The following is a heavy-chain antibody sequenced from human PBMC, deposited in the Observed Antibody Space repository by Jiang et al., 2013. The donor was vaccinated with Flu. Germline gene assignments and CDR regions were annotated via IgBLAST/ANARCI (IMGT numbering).Heavy chain of an antibody. V-gene: IGHV4-59*08. J-gene: IGHJ6*04. CDR3: ATSRGYSYGYPDNGMDV. D-gene: IGHD5-18*01. CDR1: GGSISSYY. CDR2: IYYSGST. Sequence: LLKPSETLSLTCTVSGGSISSYYWSWIRQPPGKGLEWIGYIYYSGSTNYNPSLKSRVTISVDTSKNQFSLKLSSVTAADTAVYYCATSRGYSYGYPDNGMDVWGKGTTVTVSS.